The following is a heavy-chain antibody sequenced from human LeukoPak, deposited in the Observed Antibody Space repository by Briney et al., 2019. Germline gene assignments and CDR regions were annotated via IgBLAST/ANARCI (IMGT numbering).Heavy chain of an antibody. J-gene: IGHJ4*02. D-gene: IGHD1-1*01. V-gene: IGHV3-23*01. CDR1: GFAFSSHA. Sequence: GGSLRLSCAASGFAFSSHAMFWVRQAPGKGLEWVSSIDISGGSTYYADSEEGRFTISRDNSKNTLYLQMNGLRVEDTALYYCANEVRPNDYWGQGTLVTVSS. CDR2: IDISGGST. CDR3: ANEVRPNDY.